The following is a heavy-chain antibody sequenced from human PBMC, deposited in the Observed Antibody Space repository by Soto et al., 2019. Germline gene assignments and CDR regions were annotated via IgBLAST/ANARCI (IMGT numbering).Heavy chain of an antibody. Sequence: SETLSLTCTVSGGSIYTYSWTWIRQPAGKGLEWIGHIYSSGSANYNPSLKSRVSMSVDSSKNQFSLKLNSVTAADTAVYYCATIVGANDYWGQGTLVTVSS. D-gene: IGHD1-26*01. CDR2: IYSSGSA. CDR1: GGSIYTYS. V-gene: IGHV4-4*07. CDR3: ATIVGANDY. J-gene: IGHJ4*02.